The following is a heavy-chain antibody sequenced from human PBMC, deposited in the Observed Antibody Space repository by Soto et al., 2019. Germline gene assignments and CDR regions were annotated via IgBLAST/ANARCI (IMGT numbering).Heavy chain of an antibody. CDR1: GYSFSNYE. Sequence: QVQLVQSGAELKKPGASVKVSCKASGYSFSNYEISWVRQAPGQGLEWMGWISPNNGNTNYAQKCRGRVIMNADTPTSAAYKELRRMSADEPALYYYARRQGTIKNFGFVTENDYWGQGTLVTVSS. V-gene: IGHV1-18*01. CDR2: ISPNNGNT. CDR3: ARRQGTIKNFGFVTENDY. J-gene: IGHJ4*02. D-gene: IGHD3-3*01.